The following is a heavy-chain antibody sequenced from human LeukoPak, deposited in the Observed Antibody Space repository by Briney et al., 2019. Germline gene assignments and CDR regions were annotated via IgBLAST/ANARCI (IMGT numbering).Heavy chain of an antibody. D-gene: IGHD2-15*01. J-gene: IGHJ4*02. Sequence: GASVKVSCKASGYTFTGYYMHWVRQAPGQGLEWIGWINPNSGGTNYAQKFQGRVTMTRDTSISTAYMELSRLRSDDTAVYYCARASGYCSGGSCYSHFDYWGQGTLVTVSS. CDR3: ARASGYCSGGSCYSHFDY. CDR1: GYTFTGYY. V-gene: IGHV1-2*02. CDR2: INPNSGGT.